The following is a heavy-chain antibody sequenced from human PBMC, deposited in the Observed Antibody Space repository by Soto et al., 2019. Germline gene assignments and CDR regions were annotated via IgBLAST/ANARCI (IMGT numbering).Heavy chain of an antibody. D-gene: IGHD6-19*01. CDR1: GGSISSSSYY. CDR2: IYYSGYT. CDR3: ASAAGPVVVGCSNDLDV. V-gene: IGHV4-39*01. J-gene: IGHJ6*02. Sequence: QLQLQESGPGLVKPSETLSLTCTVSGGSISSSSYYWGWIRQPPGKGLEWIGRIYYSGYTYYNPXLKSRVTISXDXSXNGXSLKLSCLNAPDSPEYCCASAAGPVVVGCSNDLDVWGQGTTVTVSS.